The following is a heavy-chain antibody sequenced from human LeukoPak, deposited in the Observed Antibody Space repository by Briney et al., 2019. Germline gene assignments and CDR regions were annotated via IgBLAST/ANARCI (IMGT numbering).Heavy chain of an antibody. CDR1: GFTFSSYA. V-gene: IGHV3-23*01. J-gene: IGHJ4*02. CDR3: ATISPPSDASGSYPEY. Sequence: GGSLRLSCAASGFTFSSYAMSWVRQAPGKGLEWVSAISGSGGSTYYADSVKGRFTISRDNPKNTLYLQMSSLRGEDTAVYYCATISPPSDASGSYPEYWGQGTLVTVSS. D-gene: IGHD3-10*01. CDR2: ISGSGGST.